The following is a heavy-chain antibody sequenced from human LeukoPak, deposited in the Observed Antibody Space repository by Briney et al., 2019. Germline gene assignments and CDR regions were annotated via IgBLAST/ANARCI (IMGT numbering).Heavy chain of an antibody. J-gene: IGHJ5*02. CDR2: IYYSGST. CDR3: ARHWVAVTARDNWFDP. Sequence: SESLSLTCTVSGGSISSSSYYWGWIRQPPGKGLEWIGSIYYSGSTYYNPSLKSRVTISVDTSKNQFSLKLSSVTAADTAVYYGARHWVAVTARDNWFDPWGQGTLVTVPS. D-gene: IGHD2-21*02. V-gene: IGHV4-39*01. CDR1: GGSISSSSYY.